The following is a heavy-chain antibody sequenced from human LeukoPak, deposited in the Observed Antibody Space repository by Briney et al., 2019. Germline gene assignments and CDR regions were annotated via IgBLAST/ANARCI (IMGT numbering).Heavy chain of an antibody. D-gene: IGHD6-13*01. Sequence: SETLSLTCIVSGGSISSSSYYWGWIRQPPGKGLEWIGIIYYSGSTYYNPSLKSRVTISVDTSKNQFSPKLSSVTAADTAVYYCARQASSTWYYYWGQGTLVTVSS. J-gene: IGHJ4*02. V-gene: IGHV4-39*01. CDR2: IYYSGST. CDR1: GGSISSSSYY. CDR3: ARQASSTWYYY.